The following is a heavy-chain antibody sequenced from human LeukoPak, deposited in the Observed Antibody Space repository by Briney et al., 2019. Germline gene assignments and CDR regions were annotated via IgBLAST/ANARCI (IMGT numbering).Heavy chain of an antibody. J-gene: IGHJ4*02. CDR1: GGTFSSYT. CDR2: IIPIFDTA. CDR3: ARSSVVTAMVHLDY. D-gene: IGHD2-21*02. Sequence: ASVKVSCKASGGTFSSYTVSWVRQAPGQGLEWMGGIIPIFDTANYAQKFQGRVTITADKSTSTAYMELSSLRSGDTAVYYCARSSVVTAMVHLDYWGQGTLVTVSS. V-gene: IGHV1-69*06.